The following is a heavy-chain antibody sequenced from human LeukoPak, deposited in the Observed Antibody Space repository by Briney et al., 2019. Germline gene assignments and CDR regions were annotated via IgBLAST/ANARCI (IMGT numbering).Heavy chain of an antibody. CDR3: ANGLPDSISDY. J-gene: IGHJ4*02. D-gene: IGHD2-21*01. V-gene: IGHV3-33*06. CDR2: IWSDGSTK. CDR1: RPTFSNYG. Sequence: PGRSLRLSCASSRPTFSNYGIHCVRQSPGKGLEWVAVIWSDGSTKYYADSVKGRLTISRDNSKNTVYLQINSLRVEDMAVYYGANGLPDSISDYWGQGTLVSVSS.